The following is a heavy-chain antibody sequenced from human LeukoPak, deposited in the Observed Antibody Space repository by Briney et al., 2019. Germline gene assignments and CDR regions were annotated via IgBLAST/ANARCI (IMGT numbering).Heavy chain of an antibody. CDR1: GFTFSSYG. D-gene: IGHD5-18*01. CDR2: ISTSSSTI. Sequence: GGSLRLSCAASGFTFSSYGMNWVRQSPGKGLEWVSYISTSSSTIYYADSVKGRFTISRDNAKNSLYLQMNSLRAEDTAVYYCATSFRGGYSYGDYYFDYWGQGTLVTVSS. CDR3: ATSFRGGYSYGDYYFDY. J-gene: IGHJ4*02. V-gene: IGHV3-48*01.